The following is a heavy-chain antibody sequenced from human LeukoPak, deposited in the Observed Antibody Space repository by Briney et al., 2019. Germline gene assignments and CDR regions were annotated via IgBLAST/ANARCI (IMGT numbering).Heavy chain of an antibody. V-gene: IGHV3-7*01. CDR1: GFTFSNAW. CDR2: IKQDGSEK. D-gene: IGHD1-7*01. CDR3: AREGRSITGTTNYFDY. Sequence: GGSLRLSCAASGFTFSNAWMSWVRQAPGKGLEWVANIKQDGSEKYYVDSVKGRFTISRDNAKNSLYLQMNSLRAEDTAVYYCAREGRSITGTTNYFDYWGQGTLVTVSS. J-gene: IGHJ4*02.